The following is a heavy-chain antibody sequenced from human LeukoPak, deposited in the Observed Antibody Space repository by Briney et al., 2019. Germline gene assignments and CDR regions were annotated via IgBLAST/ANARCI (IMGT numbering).Heavy chain of an antibody. D-gene: IGHD5-18*01. J-gene: IGHJ5*02. V-gene: IGHV4-34*01. CDR3: ARGRRIQLWYSDWFDP. Sequence: SETLSLTCAVYGGSFSGYYWSWLRQPPGKGLEWIGEINHSGSTNYNPSLKSRVTISVDTSKNQFSLKLSSVTAADTAVYYCARGRRIQLWYSDWFDPWGQGTLVTVSS. CDR1: GGSFSGYY. CDR2: INHSGST.